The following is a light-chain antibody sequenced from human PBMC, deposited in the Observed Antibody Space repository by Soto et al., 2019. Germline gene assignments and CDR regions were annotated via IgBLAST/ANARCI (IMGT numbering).Light chain of an antibody. CDR3: QQYNSYRYT. J-gene: IGKJ2*01. CDR2: DAS. CDR1: QSISSW. V-gene: IGKV1-5*01. Sequence: DIPMTQSPSTLSASVGDRVTITCRASQSISSWLAWYQQKSGKAPKLLIYDASNLESGVPSRFSGSGSGTEFTLTISSLQPDDFGTYYCQQYNSYRYTFGQGTKLEIK.